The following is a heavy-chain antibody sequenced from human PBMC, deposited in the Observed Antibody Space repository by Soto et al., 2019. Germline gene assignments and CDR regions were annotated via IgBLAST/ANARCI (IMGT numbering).Heavy chain of an antibody. CDR2: ISAYNGNT. J-gene: IGHJ6*04. V-gene: IGHV1-18*04. CDR1: GYTFTSYG. CDR3: AGERWQYGRSACDI. D-gene: IGHD3-10*01. Sequence: ASVKVSCKASGYTFTSYGISWVRQAPGQGLEWMGWISAYNGNTNYAQKLQGRVTMTTDTSTNTAYMELRSLRSDDTAVYYCAGERWQYGRSACDIWGNGNMVSVSS.